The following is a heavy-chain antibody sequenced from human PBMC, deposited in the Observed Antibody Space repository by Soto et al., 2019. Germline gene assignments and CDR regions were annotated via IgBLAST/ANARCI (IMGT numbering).Heavy chain of an antibody. J-gene: IGHJ4*02. Sequence: SETLSLTCAVYGGSFSGYYWSWIRQPPGKGLEWIGEINHSGSTNYNPSLKSRVTISVDTSENQFSLKLSSVTAADTAVYYCARGGLRFLEWLSSPDFDYWGQGTLVTVSS. CDR3: ARGGLRFLEWLSSPDFDY. CDR2: INHSGST. D-gene: IGHD3-3*01. V-gene: IGHV4-34*01. CDR1: GGSFSGYY.